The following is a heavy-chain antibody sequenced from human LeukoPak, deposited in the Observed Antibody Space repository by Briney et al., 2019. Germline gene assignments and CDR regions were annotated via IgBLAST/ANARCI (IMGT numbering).Heavy chain of an antibody. CDR3: DYQGK. CDR1: GFTFSSSE. J-gene: IGHJ1*01. CDR2: ITGSGTPK. D-gene: IGHD5-12*01. V-gene: IGHV3-48*03. Sequence: GGSLRLSCAASGFTFSSSEINWMRQAPGKGPEWLSSITGSGTPKHYADSVKGRFTISRDSVKTVVYLQMNSLRDEDTAVYYCDYQGKWGQGTLVTVSS.